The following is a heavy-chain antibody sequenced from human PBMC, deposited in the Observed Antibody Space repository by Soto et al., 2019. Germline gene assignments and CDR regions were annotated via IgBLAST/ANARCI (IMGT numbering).Heavy chain of an antibody. J-gene: IGHJ4*02. CDR1: GYTFASYY. Sequence: QVQLVQSGSEVKKPGASVKVSCKASGYTFASYYMHWVRQAPGQGLEWMGIINPSGGRTTYAQKCQGRVXXTXDXCTSTGYMELSSLRSEATAVYYCARGGDTVNNYFDYWGQGTLVTVSS. CDR2: INPSGGRT. D-gene: IGHD5-18*01. V-gene: IGHV1-46*01. CDR3: ARGGDTVNNYFDY.